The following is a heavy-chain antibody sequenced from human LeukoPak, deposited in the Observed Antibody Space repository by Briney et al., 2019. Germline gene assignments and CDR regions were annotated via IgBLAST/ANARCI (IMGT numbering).Heavy chain of an antibody. CDR3: ARQNYDILTGYYSVWFDP. CDR2: INHSGST. J-gene: IGHJ5*02. D-gene: IGHD3-9*01. V-gene: IGHV4-34*01. CDR1: GGSFSGYY. Sequence: KTSETLSLTCAVYGGSFSGYYWSWIRQPPGKGLEWIGEINHSGSTNYNPSLKSRVTISVDTSKNQFSLKLSSVTAADTAVYYCARQNYDILTGYYSVWFDPWGQGTLVTVSS.